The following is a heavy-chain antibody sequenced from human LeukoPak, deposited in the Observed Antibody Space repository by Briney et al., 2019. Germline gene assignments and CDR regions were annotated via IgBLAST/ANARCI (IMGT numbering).Heavy chain of an antibody. Sequence: GGSLRLSCAASGFTLSSYEMNWVRQAPGKGLEWVSYISSSGNLIYYADSVKGRFTISRDNAKNSLYLQMNSLRAEDTAVYYCAKIDGYNWNGPFDIWGQGTMVTVSS. CDR2: ISSSGNLI. CDR1: GFTLSSYE. D-gene: IGHD5-24*01. CDR3: AKIDGYNWNGPFDI. J-gene: IGHJ3*02. V-gene: IGHV3-48*03.